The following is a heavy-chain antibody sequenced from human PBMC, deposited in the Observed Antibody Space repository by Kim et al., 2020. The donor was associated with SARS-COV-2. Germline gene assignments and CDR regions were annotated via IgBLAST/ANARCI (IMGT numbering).Heavy chain of an antibody. CDR3: AKGKQQLASYFDY. J-gene: IGHJ4*02. Sequence: GGSLRLSCAASGFTFSSYAMSWVRQAPGKGLEWVSVIYSGGSSTYYADSVKGRFTISRDNSKNTLYLQMNSLRAEDTAVYYCAKGKQQLASYFDYWGQGTLVTVSS. D-gene: IGHD6-13*01. V-gene: IGHV3-23*03. CDR1: GFTFSSYA. CDR2: IYSGGSST.